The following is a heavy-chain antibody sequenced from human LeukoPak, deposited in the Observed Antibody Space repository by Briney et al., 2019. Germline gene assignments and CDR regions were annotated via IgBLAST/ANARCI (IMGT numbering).Heavy chain of an antibody. CDR1: GGSFSGYY. D-gene: IGHD3-22*01. V-gene: IGHV4-34*01. CDR3: ARGGYYYDSSGYSYYY. Sequence: PSETLSLTXAVYGGSFSGYYWSWIRQPPGKGLEWIGEINHSGSTNYNPSLKSRVTISVDTSKNQFSLKLSSVTAADTAVYYCARGGYYYDSSGYSYYYWGQGTLVTVSS. CDR2: INHSGST. J-gene: IGHJ4*02.